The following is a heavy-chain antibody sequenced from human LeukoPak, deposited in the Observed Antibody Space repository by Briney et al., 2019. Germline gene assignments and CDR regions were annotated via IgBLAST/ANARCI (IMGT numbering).Heavy chain of an antibody. D-gene: IGHD2-15*01. J-gene: IGHJ5*02. CDR1: GYTFTDYA. V-gene: IGHV1-3*04. Sequence: ASVKVSCKASGYTFTDYAMHWVRQAPGERLEWIGWINTGKGNTKYSQKFQGRVTITMDTSASTAYMELSSLRSEDTAVYYCARDHVVGLAPFDPWGQGTLVTVSS. CDR2: INTGKGNT. CDR3: ARDHVVGLAPFDP.